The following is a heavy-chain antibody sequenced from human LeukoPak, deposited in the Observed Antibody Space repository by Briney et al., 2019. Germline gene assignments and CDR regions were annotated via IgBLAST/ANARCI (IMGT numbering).Heavy chain of an antibody. Sequence: GGSLRLSCSASGFTVSGSYMSWVRQAPGKGLEWVGRIKSTLDGGTTDLAAPVKDRFTVSRDDSKETLYLQMNSLKTEDTAIYYCTTGGNVIVAGTRAFDIWGQGTMVTVSS. D-gene: IGHD6-19*01. CDR3: TTGGNVIVAGTRAFDI. CDR2: IKSTLDGGTT. V-gene: IGHV3-15*01. CDR1: GFTVSGSY. J-gene: IGHJ3*02.